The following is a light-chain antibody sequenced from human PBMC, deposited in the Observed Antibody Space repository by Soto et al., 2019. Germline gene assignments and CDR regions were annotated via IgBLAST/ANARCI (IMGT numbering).Light chain of an antibody. Sequence: QSVLTQPASVSGSPGQSITISCTGTSSDVGLYDYVSWYQQHPGKAPQLMTYAVSNRPSGVSNRFSASKSGNTASLFISGLQAEDEADYYRSSYTSNSSYVFGSGTKVTAL. CDR3: SSYTSNSSYV. CDR2: AVS. V-gene: IGLV2-14*01. J-gene: IGLJ1*01. CDR1: SSDVGLYDY.